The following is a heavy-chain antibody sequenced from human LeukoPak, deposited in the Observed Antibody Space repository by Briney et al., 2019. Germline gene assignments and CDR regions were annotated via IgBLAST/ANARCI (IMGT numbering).Heavy chain of an antibody. V-gene: IGHV4-39*02. CDR2: IYYSGST. D-gene: IGHD3-22*01. CDR1: GGSISSSSYY. J-gene: IGHJ4*02. CDR3: ARDSSGYFLGGY. Sequence: SETLSLTCTVSGGSISSSSYYWGWIRQPPGKGLEWIGSIYYSGSTYYNPSLKSRVTISVDTSKNQFSLKLSSVTAADTAVYYCARDSSGYFLGGYWGQGTLVTVSS.